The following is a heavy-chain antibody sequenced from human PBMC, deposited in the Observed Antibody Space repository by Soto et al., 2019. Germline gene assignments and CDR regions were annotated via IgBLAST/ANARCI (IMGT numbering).Heavy chain of an antibody. J-gene: IGHJ4*02. CDR3: TTEEEDNGNDGDFDY. D-gene: IGHD1-1*01. Sequence: EVHLVESGGGLVKPGGSLRLSCAASGLPFSKAWMSWVRQAPGKGLEWVGRTKNKGTTDYAAPVKDRFTISRDDSQKMVYLQMDRLKTEDTAVYYCTTEEEDNGNDGDFDYWGQGTLVTGSS. CDR2: TKNKGTT. CDR1: GLPFSKAW. V-gene: IGHV3-15*01.